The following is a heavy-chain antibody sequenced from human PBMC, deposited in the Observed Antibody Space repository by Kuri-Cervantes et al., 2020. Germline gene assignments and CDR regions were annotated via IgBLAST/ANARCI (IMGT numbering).Heavy chain of an antibody. V-gene: IGHV3-21*04. CDR2: IDPHSVYI. Sequence: GESLKISCTASGFNFNSYSMNWVRPAPGKGLEWVSSIDPHSVYIDYADSVKGRFTISRDSSKNTLFLQMNSLRADDTAVYYCARYMVRGIYYGMDVWGQGTTVTVSS. CDR1: GFNFNSYS. D-gene: IGHD3-10*01. J-gene: IGHJ6*02. CDR3: ARYMVRGIYYGMDV.